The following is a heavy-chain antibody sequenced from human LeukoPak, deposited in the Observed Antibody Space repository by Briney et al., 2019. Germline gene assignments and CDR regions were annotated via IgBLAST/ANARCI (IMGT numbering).Heavy chain of an antibody. D-gene: IGHD3-22*01. CDR1: GGSISSYY. CDR3: AREGGDSSGYYSLDY. J-gene: IGHJ4*02. CDR2: IYYSGST. V-gene: IGHV4-59*01. Sequence: KSSETLSLTCTVSGGSISSYYWSWIRQPPGKGLEWIRYIYYSGSTNYNPSLKSRVTISVDTSKNQFSLKLSSVTAADTAVYYCAREGGDSSGYYSLDYWGQGTLVTVSS.